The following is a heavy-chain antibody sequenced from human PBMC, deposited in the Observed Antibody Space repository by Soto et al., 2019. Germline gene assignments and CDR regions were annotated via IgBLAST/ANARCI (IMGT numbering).Heavy chain of an antibody. CDR1: GFTFSSYA. D-gene: IGHD2-2*01. Sequence: QVQLVESGGGVVQPGRSLRLSCAASGFTFSSYAMHWVRQAPGKGLEWVAVISYDGSNKYYADSVKGRFTISRDNSKNTLYLQMNSLRADDTAVYYCARDGGSCSSTSCKGGGGDYWGQGTLVTVSS. V-gene: IGHV3-30-3*01. CDR2: ISYDGSNK. J-gene: IGHJ4*02. CDR3: ARDGGSCSSTSCKGGGGDY.